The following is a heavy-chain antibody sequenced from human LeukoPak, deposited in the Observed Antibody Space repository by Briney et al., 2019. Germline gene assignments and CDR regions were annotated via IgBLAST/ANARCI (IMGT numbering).Heavy chain of an antibody. D-gene: IGHD5-18*01. CDR3: ARHRTRGFSYGYGWFDP. Sequence: SLTLSLTCTVSGASISSGSYYWSWLRQPAGKGLEWIGRIYTSGSTNYHPSLKRPFTISVDTAKNQFSLTLSSVTAAATAAYYCARHRTRGFSYGYGWFDPWGQGTLVTVSS. CDR2: IYTSGST. CDR1: GASISSGSYY. V-gene: IGHV4-61*02. J-gene: IGHJ5*02.